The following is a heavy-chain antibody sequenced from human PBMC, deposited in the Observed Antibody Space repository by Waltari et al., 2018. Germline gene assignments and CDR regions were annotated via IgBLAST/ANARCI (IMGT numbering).Heavy chain of an antibody. D-gene: IGHD4-17*01. CDR2: ISSSRSTN. CDR1: GFTFSSYS. V-gene: IGHV3-48*04. J-gene: IGHJ4*02. CDR3: ASLGEYENHFDY. Sequence: EVQLVESGGGLVQPGGSLRLSCAASGFTFSSYSMNWVRQAPGKGVEWVSYISSSRSTNYYADSVKGRFTISRDNAKNSLYLQMNSLRAEDTAVYYCASLGEYENHFDYWGQGTLVTVSS.